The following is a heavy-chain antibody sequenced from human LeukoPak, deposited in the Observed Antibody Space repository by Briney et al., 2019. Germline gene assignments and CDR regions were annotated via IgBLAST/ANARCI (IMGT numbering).Heavy chain of an antibody. CDR1: GGSISSSSYH. V-gene: IGHV4-39*01. CDR3: ARHVDSWGAFDI. Sequence: PSETLSLTCTVSGGSISSSSYHWGWIRQPPGKGLEWIGSMYYSGSTYYNPSLKSRVTVSVDTSKNQFSLNLSSVTAADTAVYYCARHVDSWGAFDIWGQGTRVTVSS. D-gene: IGHD7-27*01. CDR2: MYYSGST. J-gene: IGHJ3*02.